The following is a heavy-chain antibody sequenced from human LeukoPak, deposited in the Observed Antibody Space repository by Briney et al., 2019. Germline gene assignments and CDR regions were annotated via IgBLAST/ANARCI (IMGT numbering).Heavy chain of an antibody. CDR3: ARAPHGSGCDF. Sequence: SQTLSLTCDISGDSFSSNSATWIWIRQSPSRGLEWLGRTYFRSKWFNDYAVSLKGRIAVNPDTSKNRFSLQLDSVTPEDTAIYYCARAPHGSGCDFWGQGTLVTVSS. V-gene: IGHV6-1*01. D-gene: IGHD6-19*01. CDR1: GDSFSSNSAT. CDR2: TYFRSKWFN. J-gene: IGHJ4*02.